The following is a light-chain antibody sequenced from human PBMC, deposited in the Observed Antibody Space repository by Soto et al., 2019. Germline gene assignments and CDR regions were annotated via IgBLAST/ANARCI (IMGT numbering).Light chain of an antibody. J-gene: IGKJ1*01. CDR2: ASS. Sequence: DIEMTQSPSSLSASVGDSITITCRASHSVSRNLNWYQQKPGKAPEPLFYASSTLQPGVPFRFIGSGSGTDFSLTISSVQPEDFATYFCQHSYGLLWTFGQGTKVE. V-gene: IGKV1-39*01. CDR3: QHSYGLLWT. CDR1: HSVSRN.